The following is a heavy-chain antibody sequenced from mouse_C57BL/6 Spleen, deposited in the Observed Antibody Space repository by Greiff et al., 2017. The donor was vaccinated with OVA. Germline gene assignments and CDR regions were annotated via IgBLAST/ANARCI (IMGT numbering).Heavy chain of an antibody. CDR1: GYTFTDHT. Sequence: QVHVKQSGAELVKPGASVKLSCKASGYTFTDHTIHWMKQRPEQGLEWIGYIYPRDGSTKYNEKFKGKATLTADKSSSTAYMQLNSLTSEDSAVYFCARGGYYDYFDYWGQGTTLTVSS. J-gene: IGHJ2*01. CDR3: ARGGYYDYFDY. D-gene: IGHD2-3*01. CDR2: IYPRDGST. V-gene: IGHV1-78*01.